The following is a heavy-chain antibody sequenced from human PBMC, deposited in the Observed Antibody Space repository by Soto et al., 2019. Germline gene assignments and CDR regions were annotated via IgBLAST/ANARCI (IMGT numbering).Heavy chain of an antibody. D-gene: IGHD6-19*01. J-gene: IGHJ4*02. CDR2: IYFSGST. V-gene: IGHV4-59*01. CDR1: GGSINSYY. Sequence: QVPLLESGPGLVKPSETLSLTCTVSGGSINSYYWSWFRQPPGKELEWIGYIYFSGSTDYNPSLKGRVAISIDTSKNQFSLKLNSVTAADTAVYYCAGPYRSRFDYWGQGTLVTVSS. CDR3: AGPYRSRFDY.